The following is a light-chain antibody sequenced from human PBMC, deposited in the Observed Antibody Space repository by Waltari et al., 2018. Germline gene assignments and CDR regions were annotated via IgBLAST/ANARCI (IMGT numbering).Light chain of an antibody. V-gene: IGLV5-37*01. J-gene: IGLJ3*02. CDR3: MIWPNNVWV. Sequence: QPVMTQPPSSSGSPGESARLTCTLPSDINVGNSYIYWYQQKPGSPPRFLLYYKSDSDKGQGSGVPSRFSGSKDASANTGILLISGLQSEDEADYYCMIWPNNVWVFGGGTKLIVL. CDR1: SDINVGNSY. CDR2: YKSDSDK.